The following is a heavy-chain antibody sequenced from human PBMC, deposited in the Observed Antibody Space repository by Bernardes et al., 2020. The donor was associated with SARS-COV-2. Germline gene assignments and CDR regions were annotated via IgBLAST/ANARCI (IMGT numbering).Heavy chain of an antibody. CDR2: IIPILGIA. D-gene: IGHD2-15*01. CDR3: ARNRVVVAANDAFDI. V-gene: IGHV1-69*04. J-gene: IGHJ3*02. Sequence: SVKVSCMASGGTFGSYAISWVRQAPGQGLEWMGRIIPILGIANYAQKFQGRVTITADKSTSTAYMELSSLRSEDTAVYYCARNRVVVAANDAFDIWGQGTMVTVSS. CDR1: GGTFGSYA.